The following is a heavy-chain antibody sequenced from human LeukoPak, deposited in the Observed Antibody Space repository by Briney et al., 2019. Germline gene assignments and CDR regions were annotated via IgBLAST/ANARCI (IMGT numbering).Heavy chain of an antibody. CDR1: GGSISSSSYY. CDR3: ARHVGPRGAHDAFDI. D-gene: IGHD3-10*01. CDR2: IYYSGST. J-gene: IGHJ3*02. V-gene: IGHV4-39*01. Sequence: PSETLSLTCTVSGGSISSSSYYWGWIRQPPGKGLEWIGSIYYSGSTYYNPSLKSRVTISVDTSKNQFSLKLSSVTAADTAVYYCARHVGPRGAHDAFDIWGQGTMVTVSS.